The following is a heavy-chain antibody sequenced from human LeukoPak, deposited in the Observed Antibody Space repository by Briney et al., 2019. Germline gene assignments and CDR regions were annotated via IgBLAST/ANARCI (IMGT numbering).Heavy chain of an antibody. V-gene: IGHV3-7*01. D-gene: IGHD3-16*01. Sequence: GGSLRLSCAASGFSFSSDWMDWVRQAPGKGLEWVANINHDNTENTYLDSVKGRFTISRDNAQNSLYLQLNGLRVEDTAVYYCTRRLDDWGQGTLVTVSS. CDR3: TRRLDD. CDR2: INHDNTEN. CDR1: GFSFSSDW. J-gene: IGHJ4*02.